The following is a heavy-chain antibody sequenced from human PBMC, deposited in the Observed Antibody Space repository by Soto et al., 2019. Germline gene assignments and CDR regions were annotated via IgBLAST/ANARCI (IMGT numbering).Heavy chain of an antibody. CDR1: GFTFSSYW. Sequence: GGSLRLSCAGSGFTFSSYWMSWVRQAPGKGLEWVANIKQDGSEIYYVDSVKGRFTISRDNAKNSLYLQMNSLRAEDTAVYYCARDGGVWWLLMVGYFDYWGQGTRVTVSS. CDR3: ARDGGVWWLLMVGYFDY. J-gene: IGHJ4*02. D-gene: IGHD1-26*01. V-gene: IGHV3-7*01. CDR2: IKQDGSEI.